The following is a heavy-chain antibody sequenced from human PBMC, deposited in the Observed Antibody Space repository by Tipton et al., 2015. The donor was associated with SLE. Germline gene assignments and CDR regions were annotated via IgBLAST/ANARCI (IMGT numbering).Heavy chain of an antibody. CDR3: AREVAAVHNWFDP. J-gene: IGHJ5*02. D-gene: IGHD2-2*01. CDR1: GFTFSSYA. CDR2: TYRGGSR. V-gene: IGHV3-66*01. Sequence: GSLRLSCAASGFTFSSYAMSWVRQRPGKGLEWVSVTYRGGSRYLADAVKGRFTVSRDNSKNTLYLQMDILRAEDTAVYYCAREVAAVHNWFDPWGQGTLVTVSS.